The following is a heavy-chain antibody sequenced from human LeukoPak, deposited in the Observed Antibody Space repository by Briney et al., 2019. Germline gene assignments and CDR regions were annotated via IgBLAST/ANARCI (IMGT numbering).Heavy chain of an antibody. D-gene: IGHD3-10*01. V-gene: IGHV4-34*01. CDR3: ARGGLLWFGELSRPLDY. CDR1: GVSFCGVY. J-gene: IGHJ4*02. Sequence: LGSPCLTCALYGVSFCGVYRSWVRPRPGEGVGWSGEINHSGSTEYTPSLKSRVTISVDTSKNQFSLNRSSVTAADTAVYYRARGGLLWFGELSRPLDYWGQGTLVTVPS. CDR2: INHSGST.